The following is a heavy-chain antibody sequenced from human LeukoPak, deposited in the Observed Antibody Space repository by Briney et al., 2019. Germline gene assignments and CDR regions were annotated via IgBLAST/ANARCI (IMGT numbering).Heavy chain of an antibody. D-gene: IGHD6-13*01. V-gene: IGHV4-34*01. CDR3: ARGFPGTYSSSWYYFDY. CDR1: GGSFSGYY. Sequence: SGTLSLTCAVYGGSFSGYYWSWIRQPPGKGLEWIGEINHSGSTNYNPSLMSRVTISVDTSKNQFSLKLSSVTAADTAVYYCARGFPGTYSSSWYYFDYWGQGTLVTVSS. CDR2: INHSGST. J-gene: IGHJ4*02.